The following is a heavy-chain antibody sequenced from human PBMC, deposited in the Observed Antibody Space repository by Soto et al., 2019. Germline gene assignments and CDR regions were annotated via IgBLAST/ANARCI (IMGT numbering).Heavy chain of an antibody. D-gene: IGHD3-22*01. V-gene: IGHV1-69*01. CDR3: ARGWGYDNNDYYYAY. CDR2: IIPIFGTA. Sequence: QVQLVQSGAEVRKPGSSVKVSCKASGGTFSRHGISWVRQAPGQGLEWMGGIIPIFGTANHAQKFQGRVTITADESTSTDYMELSSLRSEDTAVYYCARGWGYDNNDYYYAYWGQGTLVIVSS. CDR1: GGTFSRHG. J-gene: IGHJ4*02.